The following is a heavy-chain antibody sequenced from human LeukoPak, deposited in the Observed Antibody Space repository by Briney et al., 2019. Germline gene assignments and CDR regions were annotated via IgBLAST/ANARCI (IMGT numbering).Heavy chain of an antibody. CDR3: ARMYSSGPFYYYYYMDV. V-gene: IGHV1-18*01. CDR1: GYTFTSYG. J-gene: IGHJ6*03. D-gene: IGHD6-19*01. Sequence: ASVKVSCKASGYTFTSYGISWVRQAPGQGLEWMGWISAYNGNTNYAQKLQGRVTMTTDASTSTAYMELRSLRSDDTAVYYCARMYSSGPFYYYYYMDVWGKGTTVTISS. CDR2: ISAYNGNT.